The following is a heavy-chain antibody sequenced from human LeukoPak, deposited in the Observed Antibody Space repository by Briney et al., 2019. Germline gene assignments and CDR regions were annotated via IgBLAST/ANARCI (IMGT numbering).Heavy chain of an antibody. J-gene: IGHJ4*02. D-gene: IGHD2-15*01. CDR3: AKVRRDIVVVVAATLDY. Sequence: GGSLRLSCAASGFTFSSYAMSWVRQAPGKGLEWVSAISGSGGSTYYADSVKGRFTISRDNSKNTLYLQMNSLRAEDTAVYYCAKVRRDIVVVVAATLDYWGQGTLVTVPS. CDR2: ISGSGGST. V-gene: IGHV3-23*01. CDR1: GFTFSSYA.